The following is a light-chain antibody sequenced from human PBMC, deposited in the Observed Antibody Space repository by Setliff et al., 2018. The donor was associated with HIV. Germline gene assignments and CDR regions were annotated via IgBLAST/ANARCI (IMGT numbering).Light chain of an antibody. CDR2: GNT. J-gene: IGLJ1*01. CDR3: QSHDSTLSGPV. CDR1: NSNIGAGYD. Sequence: QSALAQPPSVSGAPGQRVTISCTGNNSNIGAGYDVHWYQRLPGTAPKLLIYGNTNRPSGVPDRFSGSKSGTSASLAITGLQAEDEADYYCQSHDSTLSGPVFGTGTKGTVL. V-gene: IGLV1-40*01.